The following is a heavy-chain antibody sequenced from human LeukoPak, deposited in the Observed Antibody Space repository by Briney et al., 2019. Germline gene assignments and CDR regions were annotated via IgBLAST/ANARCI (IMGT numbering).Heavy chain of an antibody. V-gene: IGHV3-23*01. D-gene: IGHD6-13*01. CDR1: GFTFSSYA. CDR3: ARASGMWIAAAGTSSGSYSPDY. J-gene: IGHJ4*02. CDR2: ISGSGSNT. Sequence: TGGSLRLSCAASGFTFSSYAMNWVRQAPGKGLEWVSTISGSGSNTYYADSVKGRFTISRDNAKNSLYLQMNSLRAEDTAVYYCARASGMWIAAAGTSSGSYSPDYWGQGTLVTVSS.